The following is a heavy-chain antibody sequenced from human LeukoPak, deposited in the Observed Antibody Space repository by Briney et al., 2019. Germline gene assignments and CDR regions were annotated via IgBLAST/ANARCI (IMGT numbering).Heavy chain of an antibody. D-gene: IGHD2-15*01. V-gene: IGHV3-53*01. CDR1: GFTVSNNY. CDR2: TYSGGSR. CDR3: ARAQDYCSGTTCYGYFQH. Sequence: GGSLRLSCAASGFTVSNNYMSWVRQAPGKGLEWVSATYSGGSRYYADSVEGRFTISSDNSKNTLYLQMNSLKAEDTAIYYCARAQDYCSGTTCYGYFQHWGQGTLVTVSS. J-gene: IGHJ1*01.